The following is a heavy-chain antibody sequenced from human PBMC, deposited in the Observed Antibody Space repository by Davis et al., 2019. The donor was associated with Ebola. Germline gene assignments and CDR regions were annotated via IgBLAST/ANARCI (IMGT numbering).Heavy chain of an antibody. Sequence: GESLKISCAASGFTFSSYAMSWVRQAPGKGLEWVSAISGSGGSTYYADSVKGRFTISRDNSKNTLYLQMNSLRAEDTAEYYCAKHGRWNDEDWFDPWGQGTLVTVSS. D-gene: IGHD1-1*01. CDR3: AKHGRWNDEDWFDP. V-gene: IGHV3-23*01. CDR2: ISGSGGST. CDR1: GFTFSSYA. J-gene: IGHJ5*02.